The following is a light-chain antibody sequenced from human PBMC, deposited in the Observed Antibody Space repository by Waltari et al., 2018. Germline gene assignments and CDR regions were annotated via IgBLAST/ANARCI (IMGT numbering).Light chain of an antibody. CDR1: QGISNY. J-gene: IGKJ1*01. Sequence: YCASQGISNYFSGYQHKLENAPQPLIYAASSLQRGVPSSCSGSGSGTDFTLTISTLQPEAFSTYYCQQSYRTPRTFGKGTTVEIK. CDR2: AAS. V-gene: IGKV1-39*01. CDR3: QQSYRTPRT.